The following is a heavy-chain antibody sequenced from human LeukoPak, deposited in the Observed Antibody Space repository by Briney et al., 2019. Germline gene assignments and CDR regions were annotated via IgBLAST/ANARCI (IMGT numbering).Heavy chain of an antibody. J-gene: IGHJ6*03. CDR2: INWNGGST. V-gene: IGHV3-20*04. D-gene: IGHD4/OR15-4a*01. CDR1: GFTFDDYG. CDR3: RAYSAYYRYYYRDV. Sequence: PGGSLRLSCAASGFTFDDYGMSWVRQAPGKGLEWVSGINWNGGSTGYADSVKGRFTISRDNAKNSLYLQMNSLRAEDTAVYYCRAYSAYYRYYYRDVWGRGTTVTVSS.